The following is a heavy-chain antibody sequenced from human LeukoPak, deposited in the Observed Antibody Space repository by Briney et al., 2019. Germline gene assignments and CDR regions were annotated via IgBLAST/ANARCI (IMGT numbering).Heavy chain of an antibody. J-gene: IGHJ4*02. CDR3: ARDRYCSGGSCYVSFGY. CDR1: GFTFGTYW. V-gene: IGHV3-7*01. CDR2: IKQDGSEK. Sequence: SGGSLRLSCTASGFTFGTYWMNWVRQSPGKGLEWVANIKQDGSEKYYVDSVKGRFTISRDNAKNSLYLQMNSLRAEDTAVYYCARDRYCSGGSCYVSFGYWGQGTLVTVSS. D-gene: IGHD2-15*01.